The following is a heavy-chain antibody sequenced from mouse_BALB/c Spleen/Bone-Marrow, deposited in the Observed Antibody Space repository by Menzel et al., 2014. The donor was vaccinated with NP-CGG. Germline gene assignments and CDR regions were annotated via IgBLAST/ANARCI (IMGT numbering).Heavy chain of an antibody. J-gene: IGHJ2*01. Sequence: QVQLQQSGAELVKPGASVKMSCKASGYTFTSYNMHWVKQTPGQGLEWIGAIYPGNGDTSYNQKFTGKATLTADKSSSTAYMQLSSLTSEDAAVYYCARGGTPYYFDYWGQGTTLTVSS. CDR1: GYTFTSYN. CDR2: IYPGNGDT. CDR3: ARGGTPYYFDY. V-gene: IGHV1-12*01. D-gene: IGHD2-14*01.